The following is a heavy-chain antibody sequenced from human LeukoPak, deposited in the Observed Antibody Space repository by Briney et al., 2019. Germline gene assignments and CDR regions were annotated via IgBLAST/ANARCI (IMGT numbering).Heavy chain of an antibody. CDR3: AGDGGIAAAGTYYYYYMDV. CDR2: INPNSGGT. V-gene: IGHV1-2*02. J-gene: IGHJ6*03. D-gene: IGHD6-13*01. CDR1: GYTFTGYY. Sequence: ASVKVSCKASGYTFTGYYMHWVRQAPGQGLEWMGWINPNSGGTNYAQKFQGRVTMTRDTSISTAYMELSRLRSDDTAVYYCAGDGGIAAAGTYYYYYMDVWGKGTTVTISS.